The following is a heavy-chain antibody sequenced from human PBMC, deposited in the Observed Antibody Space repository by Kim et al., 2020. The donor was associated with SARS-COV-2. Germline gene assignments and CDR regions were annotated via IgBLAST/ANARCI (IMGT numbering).Heavy chain of an antibody. CDR3: ARGPSGGYSGYDLGVDDAFDI. CDR2: IIPIFGTA. CDR1: GGTFSSYA. J-gene: IGHJ3*02. Sequence: SVKVSCKASGGTFSSYAISWVRQAPGQGLEWMGGIIPIFGTANYAQKFQGRVTITADESTSTAYMELSSLRSEDTAVYYCARGPSGGYSGYDLGVDDAFDIWGQGTMVTVSS. D-gene: IGHD5-12*01. V-gene: IGHV1-69*13.